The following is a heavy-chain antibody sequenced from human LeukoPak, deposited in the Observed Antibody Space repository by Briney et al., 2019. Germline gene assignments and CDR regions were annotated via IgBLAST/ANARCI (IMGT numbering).Heavy chain of an antibody. J-gene: IGHJ4*02. CDR3: AKDQTSGWHYFDY. V-gene: IGHV3-73*01. CDR1: GFTFSGSA. Sequence: PGGSLKLSCAASGFTFSGSAMHWVRQASGKGLEWVGRIRSKANSYATAYAASVKGRFTISRDDSENTVYLQMNSLRAEDTAVYYCAKDQTSGWHYFDYWGQGTLVTVSS. CDR2: IRSKANSYAT. D-gene: IGHD6-19*01.